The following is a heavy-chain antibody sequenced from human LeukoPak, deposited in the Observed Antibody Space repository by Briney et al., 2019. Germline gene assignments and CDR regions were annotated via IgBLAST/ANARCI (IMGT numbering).Heavy chain of an antibody. CDR1: GFTVSTNY. CDR3: ASMVRGVGPFDY. D-gene: IGHD3-10*01. CDR2: IYSGGST. J-gene: IGHJ4*02. Sequence: GGSLRLSCAASGFTVSTNYMSWVRQAPGKGLEWVSVIYSGGSTYYADSVKGRFTISRDNSKNTLYLQMNGLRAEDTAVYYCASMVRGVGPFDYWGQGTLVTVSS. V-gene: IGHV3-53*01.